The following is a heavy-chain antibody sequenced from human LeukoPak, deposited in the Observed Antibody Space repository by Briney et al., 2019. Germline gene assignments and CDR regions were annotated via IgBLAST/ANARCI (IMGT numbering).Heavy chain of an antibody. D-gene: IGHD1-1*01. J-gene: IGHJ4*02. CDR1: GGPISSYY. CDR2: IYYSGST. V-gene: IGHV4-59*08. CDR3: ARANWNTDLSLDY. Sequence: ASETLSLTCTVSGGPISSYYWSWIRQPPGKGLEWIGYIYYSGSTNYNPSLKSRVTISVDTSKNQFSLKLSSVTAADTAVYYCARANWNTDLSLDYWGQGTLVTVSS.